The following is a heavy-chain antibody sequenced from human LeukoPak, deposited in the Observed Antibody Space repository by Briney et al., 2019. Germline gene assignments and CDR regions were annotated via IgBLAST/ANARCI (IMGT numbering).Heavy chain of an antibody. Sequence: LAGGSLRLSCAASGFTFSSYEMNWVRQAPGKGLEWVSYISSSGSTIYYADSVKGRFTISGDNAKNSLYLQMNSLRAEDTAVYYCARYMVRGVYGMDVWGQGTTVTVSS. CDR1: GFTFSSYE. J-gene: IGHJ6*02. CDR3: ARYMVRGVYGMDV. CDR2: ISSSGSTI. V-gene: IGHV3-48*03. D-gene: IGHD3-10*01.